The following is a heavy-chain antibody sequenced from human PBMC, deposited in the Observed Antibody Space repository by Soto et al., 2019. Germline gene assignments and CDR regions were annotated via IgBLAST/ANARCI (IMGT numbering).Heavy chain of an antibody. V-gene: IGHV3-7*01. Sequence: GSLRLSCAASVFTFSSSWMGWVRQAPGKGLEWVANIKQDGGERNYLDSVKGRFTISRDNAENSLFLQMNSLRAEDTAVYYCARDFPFYYGMDVWGQGTTVTVSS. CDR1: VFTFSSSW. CDR2: IKQDGGER. D-gene: IGHD3-16*01. CDR3: ARDFPFYYGMDV. J-gene: IGHJ6*02.